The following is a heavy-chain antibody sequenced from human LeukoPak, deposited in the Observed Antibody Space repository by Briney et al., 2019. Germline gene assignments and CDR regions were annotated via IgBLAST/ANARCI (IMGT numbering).Heavy chain of an antibody. Sequence: GGSLRLSCAASGITFSSYGMSWVRQAPGKGLEWVSSISSSSSYIYYADSVKGRFTISRDNAKNSLYLQMNSLRAEDTAVYYCASDGYSCGYFDYWGQGTLVTVSS. CDR2: ISSSSSYI. CDR3: ASDGYSCGYFDY. V-gene: IGHV3-21*01. D-gene: IGHD5-18*01. CDR1: GITFSSYG. J-gene: IGHJ4*02.